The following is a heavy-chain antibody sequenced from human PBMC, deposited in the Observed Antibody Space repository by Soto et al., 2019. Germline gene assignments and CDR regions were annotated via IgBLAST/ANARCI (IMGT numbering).Heavy chain of an antibody. D-gene: IGHD3-9*01. CDR1: GFTFSSYG. J-gene: IGHJ6*02. CDR3: AKGTFRTYYDILTGLTSPYYYYGMDV. Sequence: GGSLRLSYAAFGFTFSSYGMHWVRQAPGKGLEWVAVISYDGSNKYYADSVKGRFTISRDNSKNTLYLQMNSLRAEDTAVYYCAKGTFRTYYDILTGLTSPYYYYGMDVWGQGTTVTVSS. V-gene: IGHV3-30*18. CDR2: ISYDGSNK.